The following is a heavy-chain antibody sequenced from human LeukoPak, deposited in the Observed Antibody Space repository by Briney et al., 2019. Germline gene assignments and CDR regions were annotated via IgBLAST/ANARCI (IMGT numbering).Heavy chain of an antibody. CDR1: AGSFSYYY. Sequence: PSETLSLTCAVSAGSFSYYYWSWSRQSPGKGLEWIGQITHRGVTNYNPSLKSRVTISVDTSKNQFSLTLNSMTAADTAIYFCGGQRWGKISSWLGAFYYNIDVWGKGTTVTVSS. CDR2: ITHRGVT. J-gene: IGHJ6*03. V-gene: IGHV4-34*01. D-gene: IGHD6-13*01. CDR3: GGQRWGKISSWLGAFYYNIDV.